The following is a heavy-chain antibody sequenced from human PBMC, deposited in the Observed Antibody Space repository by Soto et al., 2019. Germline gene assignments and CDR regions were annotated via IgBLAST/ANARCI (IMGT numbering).Heavy chain of an antibody. CDR3: AKDRTPTKGIAVAGT. J-gene: IGHJ5*02. V-gene: IGHV3-23*01. Sequence: EVQLLESGGGLVQPGGSLRLSCAASGFTFSSYAMSWVRQAPGKGLEWVSAISGSGGSTYYADSVKGRFTVSRDNSKNTLYPQMNSLRAEDTAVYYCAKDRTPTKGIAVAGTWGQGTLVTVSS. D-gene: IGHD6-19*01. CDR2: ISGSGGST. CDR1: GFTFSSYA.